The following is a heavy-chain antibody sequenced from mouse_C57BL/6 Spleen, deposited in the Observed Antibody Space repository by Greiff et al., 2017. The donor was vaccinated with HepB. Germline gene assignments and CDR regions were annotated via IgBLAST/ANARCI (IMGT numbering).Heavy chain of an antibody. CDR3: TTRAMVTPAWFAY. J-gene: IGHJ3*01. CDR1: GFNIKDDY. V-gene: IGHV14-4*01. CDR2: IDPENGDT. D-gene: IGHD2-2*01. Sequence: EVQLQQSGAELVRPGASVELSCTASGFNIKDDYMHWVKQRPEQGLEWIGWIDPENGDTEYASKFQGKATITADTSSNTAYLQLSSLTSEDTAVYYCTTRAMVTPAWFAYWGQGTLVTVSA.